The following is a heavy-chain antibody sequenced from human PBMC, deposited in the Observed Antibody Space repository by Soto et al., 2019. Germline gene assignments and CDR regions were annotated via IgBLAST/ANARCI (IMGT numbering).Heavy chain of an antibody. D-gene: IGHD3-16*01. CDR2: IYYSGST. Sequence: SETLSLTCTVSGGSISSYYWSWIRQPPGKGLEWIGYIYYSGSTNYNPSLKSRVTISVDTSKNQISLKLSSVTAADTAVYYCARQARIMITFGGALDVWGKGTTVTVSS. CDR1: GGSISSYY. V-gene: IGHV4-59*08. J-gene: IGHJ6*04. CDR3: ARQARIMITFGGALDV.